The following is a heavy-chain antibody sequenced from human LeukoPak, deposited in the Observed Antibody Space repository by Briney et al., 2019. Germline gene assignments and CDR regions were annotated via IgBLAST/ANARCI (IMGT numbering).Heavy chain of an antibody. CDR2: ISRSGTTI. Sequence: GGSLRLSCAASGFTFSSSEMNWVRQAPGKGLEWVSYISRSGTTIYYADSVKGRFTISRDNAKNSLDLQMNSLRAEDTAVYYCARFDSSGWPFDYWGQGTVVTLSS. CDR1: GFTFSSSE. V-gene: IGHV3-48*03. J-gene: IGHJ4*02. D-gene: IGHD6-19*01. CDR3: ARFDSSGWPFDY.